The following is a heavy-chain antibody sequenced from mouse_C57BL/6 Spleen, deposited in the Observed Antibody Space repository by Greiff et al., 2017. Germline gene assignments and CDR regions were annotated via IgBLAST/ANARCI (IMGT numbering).Heavy chain of an antibody. CDR2: IDPETGGT. D-gene: IGHD4-1*01. J-gene: IGHJ1*03. V-gene: IGHV1-15*01. CDR1: GYTFTDYE. Sequence: QVQLQPSGAELVRPGASVTLSCKASGYTFTDYEMHWVKQTPVHGLEWIGAIDPETGGTAYNQKFKGKAILTADKSSSTAYMELRSLTSEDSAVYSCTRGLGRRYFDVWGTGTTVTVSS. CDR3: TRGLGRRYFDV.